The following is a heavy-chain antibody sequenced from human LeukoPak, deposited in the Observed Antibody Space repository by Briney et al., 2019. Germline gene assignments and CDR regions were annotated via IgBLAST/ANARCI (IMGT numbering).Heavy chain of an antibody. CDR3: ARDGSKGRSSSWYEGFDP. CDR1: GFTFSSYW. Sequence: GGSLRLSCAASGFTFSSYWMHWVRQAPGKGLVWVSRINSDGSSTSQADSVKGRFTISRDNAKNTLYLQMNSLRAEDTAVYYCARDGSKGRSSSWYEGFDPWGQGTLVTVSS. CDR2: INSDGSST. J-gene: IGHJ5*02. D-gene: IGHD6-13*01. V-gene: IGHV3-74*01.